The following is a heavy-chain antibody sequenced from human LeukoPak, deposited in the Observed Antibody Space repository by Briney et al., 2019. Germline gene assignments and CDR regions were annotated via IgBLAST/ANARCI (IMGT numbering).Heavy chain of an antibody. CDR2: IYSGGNT. V-gene: IGHV3-53*01. D-gene: IGHD1-1*01. CDR3: ARLVATTGRLYFDY. Sequence: GGFLRLSCAASGFTVSSNYMGWVRQAPGKGLEYVSVIYSGGNTYYAGSVKGRFTISRDNSKNTVYLQMNSLRAEDTAVFYCARLVATTGRLYFDYWGQGNLVTVSP. CDR1: GFTVSSNY. J-gene: IGHJ4*02.